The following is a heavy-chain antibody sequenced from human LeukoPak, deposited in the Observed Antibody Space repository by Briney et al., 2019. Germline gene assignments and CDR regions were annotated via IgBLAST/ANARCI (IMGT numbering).Heavy chain of an antibody. D-gene: IGHD3-3*01. CDR3: ARGVPYYDFWSGYHPAQEDYFDY. J-gene: IGHJ4*02. CDR1: GFTFSSYS. V-gene: IGHV3-48*01. CDR2: ISSSSSTI. Sequence: GGSLRLSCAASGFTFSSYSMNWVRQAPGKGLEWVSYISSSSSTIYYADSVKGRFTISRDNAKNSLYLQMNSLRAEDTAVYYCARGVPYYDFWSGYHPAQEDYFDYWGQGTLVTVSS.